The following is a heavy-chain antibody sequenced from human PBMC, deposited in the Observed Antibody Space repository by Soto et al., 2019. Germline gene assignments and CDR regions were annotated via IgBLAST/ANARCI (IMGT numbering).Heavy chain of an antibody. D-gene: IGHD6-19*01. CDR2: IIPILGIA. CDR3: ARAEQWLAFDH. V-gene: IGHV1-69*02. Sequence: QVQLVQSGAEVKKPGSSVKVSCKASGGTFSSYTISWVRQAPGQGLEWMGRIIPILGIANYAQKFQGRVTITADKSTSTAYMELSSQSSEDTAVYYCARAEQWLAFDHWGQGTLVNVSS. J-gene: IGHJ4*02. CDR1: GGTFSSYT.